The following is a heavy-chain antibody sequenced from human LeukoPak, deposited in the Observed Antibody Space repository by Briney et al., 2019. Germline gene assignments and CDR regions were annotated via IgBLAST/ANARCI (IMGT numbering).Heavy chain of an antibody. CDR1: GFSLNTSGMR. Sequence: SGPALVKPTQTLTLTCTFSGFSLNTSGMRVSWIRQPPGKALEWLARIDWDDDKFYSTSLKTRLTISKDTSKNQVVLTMTNMDPVDTATYYCARIGYSSSWDYWGQGTLVTVSS. V-gene: IGHV2-70*04. CDR2: IDWDDDK. D-gene: IGHD6-13*01. J-gene: IGHJ4*02. CDR3: ARIGYSSSWDY.